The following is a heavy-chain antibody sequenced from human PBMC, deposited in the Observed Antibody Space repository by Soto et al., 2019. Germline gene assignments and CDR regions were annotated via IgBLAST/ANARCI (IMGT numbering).Heavy chain of an antibody. CDR1: GYTFTSYY. D-gene: IGHD4-4*01. CDR2: INPSGGST. V-gene: IGHV1-46*01. CDR3: AVSYSVFDY. Sequence: SGKVSSKASGYTFTSYYMQWVRQAPGQGLEWMGIINPSGGSTTYAQNFQGRVTMTRDTSTSTVYMELSSLRSEDTAIYYCAVSYSVFDYSGQGTLVIVS. J-gene: IGHJ4*02.